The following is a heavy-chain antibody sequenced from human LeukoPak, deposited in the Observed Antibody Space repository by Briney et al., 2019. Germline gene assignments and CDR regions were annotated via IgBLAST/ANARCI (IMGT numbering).Heavy chain of an antibody. CDR3: ARGRVRYSSSWYPFDY. CDR1: GGSFSGYY. D-gene: IGHD6-13*01. Sequence: SETLSLTCSVYGGSFSGYYWSWIRQPPGKGLEWIGEINHSGSTNYNPSLKSRVTISVDTSKNQFSLKLSSVTAADTAVYYCARGRVRYSSSWYPFDYWGQGTLVTVSS. V-gene: IGHV4-34*01. J-gene: IGHJ4*02. CDR2: INHSGST.